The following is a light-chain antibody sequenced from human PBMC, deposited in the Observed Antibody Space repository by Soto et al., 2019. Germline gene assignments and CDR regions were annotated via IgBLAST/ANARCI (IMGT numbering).Light chain of an antibody. V-gene: IGLV2-8*01. Sequence: QSALTQPPSASGSPGQSVTISCTGSSSDVGGYNYVSWYQQHPGKAPKLMISEVTKRPSGVPDRFSGSKSGNTASLTVSGLQAEDEADYYCSSYADGIVLFGGWTKLTVL. CDR2: EVT. CDR1: SSDVGGYNY. CDR3: SSYADGIVL. J-gene: IGLJ2*01.